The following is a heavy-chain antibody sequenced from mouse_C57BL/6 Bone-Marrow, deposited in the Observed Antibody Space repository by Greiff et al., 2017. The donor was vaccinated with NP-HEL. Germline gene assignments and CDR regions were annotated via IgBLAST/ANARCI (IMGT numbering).Heavy chain of an antibody. Sequence: GQRKEAGPVLVKPGASVKMSCKASGYTFTDYYMNWVKQSHGKSLEWIGVINPYNGGTSYNQKFKGKATLTVDKSSSTAYMELNSLTSEDSAVYYCASVFFDYWGQGTTLTVSS. V-gene: IGHV1-19*01. CDR1: GYTFTDYY. CDR3: ASVFFDY. CDR2: INPYNGGT. J-gene: IGHJ2*01.